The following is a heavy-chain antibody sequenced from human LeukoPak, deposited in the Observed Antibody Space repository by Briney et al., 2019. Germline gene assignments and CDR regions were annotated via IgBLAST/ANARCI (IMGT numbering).Heavy chain of an antibody. CDR3: GRDQDRGSYHDPIFDY. CDR1: GFTFSTYT. V-gene: IGHV3-21*06. J-gene: IGHJ4*02. D-gene: IGHD1-26*01. Sequence: GGSLRLSCAASGFTFSTYTMNWVRQAPGKGLEWVSSISPSSSNIYYADSMKGRFTISRDDAKNLLYLQMSSLRAEDTAVYYCGRDQDRGSYHDPIFDYWGQGTLVTVSS. CDR2: ISPSSSNI.